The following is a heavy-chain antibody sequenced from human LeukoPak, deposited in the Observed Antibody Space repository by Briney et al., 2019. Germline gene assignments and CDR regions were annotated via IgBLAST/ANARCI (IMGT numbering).Heavy chain of an antibody. Sequence: GGSLRLSCAASGFTFSSYGMHWVRHAPGKGLEWVAVISYDGDNKYCADSVKGRFTISRDNSKNTLYLQMNSLRAEDTAVYYCAKRGSSGYDLNDAFNIWGQGTMVTLSS. CDR2: ISYDGDNK. V-gene: IGHV3-30*18. J-gene: IGHJ3*02. CDR3: AKRGSSGYDLNDAFNI. D-gene: IGHD5-12*01. CDR1: GFTFSSYG.